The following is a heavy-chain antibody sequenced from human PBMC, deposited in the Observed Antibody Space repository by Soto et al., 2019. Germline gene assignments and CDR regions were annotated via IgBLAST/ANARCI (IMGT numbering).Heavy chain of an antibody. CDR3: ARDPPGSGWAFDY. D-gene: IGHD6-19*01. CDR2: IWSDGSNK. Sequence: GGSLRLSWAAAGLNFSTHAMHWVRQTPGKGLEWVAFIWSDGSNKYYADSVKGRATISRDNSKRTVDLQMNSLRAEDTAVYYCARDPPGSGWAFDYWGQGTLVTVSS. J-gene: IGHJ4*02. CDR1: GLNFSTHA. V-gene: IGHV3-33*01.